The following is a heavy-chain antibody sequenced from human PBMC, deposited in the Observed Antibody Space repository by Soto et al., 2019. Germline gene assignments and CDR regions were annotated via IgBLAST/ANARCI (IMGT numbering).Heavy chain of an antibody. CDR3: ARDRGEYYYYGMDV. Sequence: QVQLVESGGGVVQPGRSLRLSCAASGFTFSSYAMHWVRQAPGKGLEWVAVISYDGSNKYYADSVKGRFTISRDNSKNTLYLQMNSLRAEDTAVYYCARDRGEYYYYGMDVWGQGTTVTVSS. J-gene: IGHJ6*02. D-gene: IGHD3-10*01. CDR1: GFTFSSYA. CDR2: ISYDGSNK. V-gene: IGHV3-30-3*01.